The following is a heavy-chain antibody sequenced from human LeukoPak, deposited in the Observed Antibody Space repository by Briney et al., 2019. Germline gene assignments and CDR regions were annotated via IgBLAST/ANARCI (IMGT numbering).Heavy chain of an antibody. CDR1: GGSIRGYY. Sequence: KTSETLSLTCNVSGGSIRGYYWSWIRQPPGKGLEWIGYTYSSGSTNYNPSLKSRVTISVDTSKNQFSLKLSSVTAADTAVYYCATFGELSDYWGQGTLVTVSS. CDR3: ATFGELSDY. V-gene: IGHV4-59*12. J-gene: IGHJ4*02. D-gene: IGHD3-10*01. CDR2: TYSSGST.